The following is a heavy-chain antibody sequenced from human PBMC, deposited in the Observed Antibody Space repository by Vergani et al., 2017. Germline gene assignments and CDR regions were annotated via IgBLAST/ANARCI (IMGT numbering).Heavy chain of an antibody. V-gene: IGHV3-23*01. D-gene: IGHD1-26*01. Sequence: EVQLLESGGGLVQPGGSLRLSCAASGFTFSSYAMSWVRQAPGKGLEWVSAISGSGGSTYYADSVKGRFTISRDNSKNTLYLQMNSLRAEDTAIYYCAKRGVGDWYFDLWGRGTLVTVSS. CDR1: GFTFSSYA. CDR3: AKRGVGDWYFDL. J-gene: IGHJ2*01. CDR2: ISGSGGST.